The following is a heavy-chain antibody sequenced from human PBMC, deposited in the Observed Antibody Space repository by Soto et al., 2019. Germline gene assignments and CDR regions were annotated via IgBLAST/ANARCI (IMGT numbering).Heavy chain of an antibody. Sequence: QVQLVQSGAEVKKPGSSVKVSCEASGGTFSDYAFSWVRQAPGQRLEWMGGIVPIHGMKSYAQNFQGRVTLTADESTRRVYMELSGLTSKDTAVYYCAKDRGTQMMFAVWDSWGQGTQVTVSS. V-gene: IGHV1-69*01. J-gene: IGHJ4*02. CDR2: IVPIHGMK. CDR3: AKDRGTQMMFAVWDS. CDR1: GGTFSDYA. D-gene: IGHD3-16*01.